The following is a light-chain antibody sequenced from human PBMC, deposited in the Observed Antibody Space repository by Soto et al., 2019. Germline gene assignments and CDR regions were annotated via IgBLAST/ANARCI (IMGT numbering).Light chain of an antibody. V-gene: IGKV1-5*01. CDR1: QSISSW. J-gene: IGKJ3*01. Sequence: VSVYKKDRFTITCRASQSISSWLAWYQQKPGRAPKLLIYDASSLESGVPSRFSGSGSGTDFTLTISCLQPEDFTPYCSPQSYSLPITSGDGTKVAIK. CDR2: DAS. CDR3: PQSYSLPIT.